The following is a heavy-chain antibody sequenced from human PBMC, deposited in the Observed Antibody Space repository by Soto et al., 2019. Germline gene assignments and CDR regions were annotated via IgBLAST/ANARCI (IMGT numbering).Heavy chain of an antibody. Sequence: GESLKISCKGSGYSFTSYWIGWVRQMPGKGLEWMGITYPGDSDTRYSPSFQGQVTISADKSISTAYLQWSSLKASDTAMYYCARPEGDSSRDYYGMDVWGQGTTVTVSS. V-gene: IGHV5-51*01. CDR1: GYSFTSYW. CDR2: TYPGDSDT. J-gene: IGHJ6*02. D-gene: IGHD6-13*01. CDR3: ARPEGDSSRDYYGMDV.